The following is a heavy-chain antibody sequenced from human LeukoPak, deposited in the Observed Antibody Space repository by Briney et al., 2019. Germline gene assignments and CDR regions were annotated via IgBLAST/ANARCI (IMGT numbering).Heavy chain of an antibody. Sequence: GGSLRLSCAASGFIVSGDFMSWVRQAPGKGLEWVSVIYSDGSTYYADSVKGRFTISRDNSKNTLDLQMTGLRAEDTAVYYCARERGRGRDSPWFDYWGQGTLVTVST. CDR2: IYSDGST. J-gene: IGHJ4*02. CDR1: GFIVSGDF. CDR3: ARERGRGRDSPWFDY. D-gene: IGHD1-26*01. V-gene: IGHV3-53*01.